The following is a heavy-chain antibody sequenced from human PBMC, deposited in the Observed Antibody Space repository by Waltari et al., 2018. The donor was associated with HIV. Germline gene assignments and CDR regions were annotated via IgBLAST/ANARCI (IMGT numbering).Heavy chain of an antibody. D-gene: IGHD3-9*01. CDR2: IYYSGST. CDR1: GGSISSYY. Sequence: QVQLQESGPGLVKPSETLSPTCTVSGGSISSYYWSWIRQPPGKGLEWIGYIYYSGSTNYNPSLKSRVTISVDTSKNQFSLKLSSVTAADTAVYYCARVSYDILTGFYYYYGMDVWGQGTTVTVSS. CDR3: ARVSYDILTGFYYYYGMDV. V-gene: IGHV4-59*01. J-gene: IGHJ6*02.